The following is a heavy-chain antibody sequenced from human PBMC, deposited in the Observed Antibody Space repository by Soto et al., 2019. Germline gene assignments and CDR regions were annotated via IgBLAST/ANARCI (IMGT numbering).Heavy chain of an antibody. CDR3: ARLRKTGYCSGGSCYGPGAFNI. J-gene: IGHJ3*02. D-gene: IGHD2-15*01. V-gene: IGHV4-34*01. Sequence: SETLSLTCAVYGGSFSGYYWSWIRQPPGKGLEWIGEINHSGSTNYNPSLKSRVTISVDTSKNQFSLKLSSVTAADTAVYYCARLRKTGYCSGGSCYGPGAFNIWGQGTMVTVSS. CDR1: GGSFSGYY. CDR2: INHSGST.